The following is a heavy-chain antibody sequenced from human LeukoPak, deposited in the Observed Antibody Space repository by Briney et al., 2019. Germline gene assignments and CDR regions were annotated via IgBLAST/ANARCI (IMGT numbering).Heavy chain of an antibody. CDR2: IYSTGKT. CDR3: ARHFYDNGGHFADAFDV. Sequence: PSETLSLTCTVSGDSLSRSYWSWIRQPPGKALEWLGYIYSTGKTHYNPSLESRVSMLADTSKSQLSLRLTSVTAADTAIYFCARHFYDNGGHFADAFDVWGPGALVTISS. V-gene: IGHV4-59*08. J-gene: IGHJ3*01. D-gene: IGHD3-22*01. CDR1: GDSLSRSY.